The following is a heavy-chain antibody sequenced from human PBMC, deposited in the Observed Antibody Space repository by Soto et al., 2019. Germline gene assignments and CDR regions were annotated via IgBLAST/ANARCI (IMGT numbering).Heavy chain of an antibody. CDR1: GFTFDDYA. D-gene: IGHD3-10*01. J-gene: IGHJ3*02. CDR2: ISWNSGSI. V-gene: IGHV3-9*01. CDR3: AKRGSGQASRAFDI. Sequence: EVQLVESGGGLVQPGRSLRLSCAASGFTFDDYAMHWVRQAPGKGLEWVSGISWNSGSIGYADSVKGRFTISRDNAKNSLYLQMNSLRAGDTALYYCAKRGSGQASRAFDIWGQGTMVTVSS.